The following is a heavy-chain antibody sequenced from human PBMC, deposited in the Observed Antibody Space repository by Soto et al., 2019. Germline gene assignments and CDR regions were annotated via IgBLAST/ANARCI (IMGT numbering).Heavy chain of an antibody. CDR1: GGTFSSFG. CDR3: AMNVVSDSGMDI. CDR2: ILPIFGTT. V-gene: IGHV1-69*01. J-gene: IGHJ6*02. D-gene: IGHD2-21*02. Sequence: QVQLVQSGAEVKRPGSSVKVSCKTSGGTFSSFGISWVRQAPGQGFEWIGWILPIFGTTNHAQTLEGRVTITAAESTTTAYMELSSLEFADTAVYYCAMNVVSDSGMDIWGQGTTVTVAS.